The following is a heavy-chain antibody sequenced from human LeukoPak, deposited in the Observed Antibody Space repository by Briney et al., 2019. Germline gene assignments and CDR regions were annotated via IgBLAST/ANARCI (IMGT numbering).Heavy chain of an antibody. J-gene: IGHJ4*02. D-gene: IGHD3-22*01. V-gene: IGHV3-30*02. CDR2: IRYDGSNK. Sequence: GGSLRLSCAASGFTFSSYAMHWVRQAPGKGLEWVAFIRYDGSNKYYADSVKGRFTISRDNSKNTLYLQMNSLRAEDTAVYYCAKGGYDSSGHRVGHDYFDYWGQGTLVTVSS. CDR1: GFTFSSYA. CDR3: AKGGYDSSGHRVGHDYFDY.